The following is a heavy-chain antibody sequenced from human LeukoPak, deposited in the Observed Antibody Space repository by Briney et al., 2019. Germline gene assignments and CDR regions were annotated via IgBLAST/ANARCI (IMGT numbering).Heavy chain of an antibody. D-gene: IGHD3-16*01. CDR2: IYSSGST. CDR1: RFTVSSNY. V-gene: IGHV3-66*01. Sequence: GGSLRLSCAASRFTVSSNYMSWVRQAPGRGLEWVSFIYSSGSTYYADSVRGRFTISRDNSNNTLYLQMNSLRVEDTAVYYCARGRFGLSLDYWGQGTLVTVSS. CDR3: ARGRFGLSLDY. J-gene: IGHJ4*02.